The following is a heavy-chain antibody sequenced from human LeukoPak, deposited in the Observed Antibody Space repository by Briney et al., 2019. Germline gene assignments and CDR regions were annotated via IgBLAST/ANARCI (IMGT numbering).Heavy chain of an antibody. J-gene: IGHJ4*02. D-gene: IGHD5-24*01. CDR2: ISGTGGNT. Sequence: GGSLRLSCAASGSTLTSYALIWVGKPPGKGLEWFSSISGTGGNTDYADAVKGRFTISRDNSKNTLYLQMHSLRAEDTAVYYCARDGYNWIPNDYRGQGTLVTVSS. CDR1: GSTLTSYA. V-gene: IGHV3-23*01. CDR3: ARDGYNWIPNDY.